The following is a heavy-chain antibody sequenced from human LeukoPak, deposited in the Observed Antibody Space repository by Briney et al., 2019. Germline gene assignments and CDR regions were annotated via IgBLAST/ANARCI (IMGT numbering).Heavy chain of an antibody. CDR2: IYPGDSDI. CDR3: ARSLVFRGASDI. D-gene: IGHD2-8*02. V-gene: IGHV5-51*01. J-gene: IGHJ3*02. Sequence: GESLKISCNGSGYTFTSYWIGWVRQKPGKGLEWMGSIYPGDSDIRSSPSFQGQVTISADKSISTAYLKWSSLKASDTAMYYCARSLVFRGASDIWGQGTMVTVSS. CDR1: GYTFTSYW.